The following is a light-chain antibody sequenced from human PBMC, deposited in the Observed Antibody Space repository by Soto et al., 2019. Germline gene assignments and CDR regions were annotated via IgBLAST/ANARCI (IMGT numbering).Light chain of an antibody. Sequence: QSALTQPASVSGSPGQSITISCTGTSSDVGGYILVSWYQQHPGKAPKLMIYEVTQRPSGVPNRFSGSKSGNTASLTVSGLQAEDEADYYCNSYAASGNLWVFGGGTKVTVL. J-gene: IGLJ3*02. V-gene: IGLV2-14*02. CDR3: NSYAASGNLWV. CDR2: EVT. CDR1: SSDVGGYIL.